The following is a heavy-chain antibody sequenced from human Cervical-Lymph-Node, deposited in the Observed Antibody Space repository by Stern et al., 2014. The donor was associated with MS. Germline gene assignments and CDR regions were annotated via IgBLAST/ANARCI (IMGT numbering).Heavy chain of an antibody. V-gene: IGHV1-46*01. CDR1: GYNFTTYY. Sequence: VQLEESGAEVKKPGASVRGSCKASGYNFTTYYMHWVRQAPGQGLEWMGIINPRGGSTSYAQKFQGRVTMTRDTSTSTVYMELSSLRFEDTALYYCAIIEGWNGMDVWGQGTTVIASS. CDR2: INPRGGST. CDR3: AIIEGWNGMDV. D-gene: IGHD1-26*01. J-gene: IGHJ6*02.